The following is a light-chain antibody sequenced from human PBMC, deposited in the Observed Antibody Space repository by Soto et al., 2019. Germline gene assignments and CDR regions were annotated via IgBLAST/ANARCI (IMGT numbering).Light chain of an antibody. Sequence: DIQMTQSPSSLSASVGDRVTIACQASHNIYNYLNWYHQKPGKAPKLLIFDASNLETVVPSRFSGSGSRTHFSLNINTLQPDDGGTYFCQHYDNLPLTFGGGTKVEIE. CDR3: QHYDNLPLT. J-gene: IGKJ4*01. CDR1: HNIYNY. CDR2: DAS. V-gene: IGKV1-33*01.